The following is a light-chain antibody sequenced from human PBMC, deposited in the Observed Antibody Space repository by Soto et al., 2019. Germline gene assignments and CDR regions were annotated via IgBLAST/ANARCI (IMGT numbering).Light chain of an antibody. CDR3: QQRNYWPLT. V-gene: IGKV3-11*01. J-gene: IGKJ4*01. Sequence: EIVLTQSPATLSLSPGERATLSCRASQGVSIYLAWYQQKPGQTPRLLIYDASNRAPGIPARFSASGSGTDFTLTITGLEPEDSAVYYCQQRNYWPLTFGGGTKVEI. CDR2: DAS. CDR1: QGVSIY.